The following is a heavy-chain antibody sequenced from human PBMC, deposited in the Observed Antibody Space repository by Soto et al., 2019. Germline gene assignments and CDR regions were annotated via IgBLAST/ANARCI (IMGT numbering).Heavy chain of an antibody. D-gene: IGHD6-6*01. CDR1: GFPFSSYG. Sequence: PGGSLRLSCAAAGFPFSSYGMSWVRQAPGKGLEWVSVISGSGGSTYYADSVKGRFTISRDNSKNTLYHQMNSLRAEDTAVYYCARDGAARPNYYYMDVWGKGTTVTVSS. CDR3: ARDGAARPNYYYMDV. J-gene: IGHJ6*03. V-gene: IGHV3-23*01. CDR2: ISGSGGST.